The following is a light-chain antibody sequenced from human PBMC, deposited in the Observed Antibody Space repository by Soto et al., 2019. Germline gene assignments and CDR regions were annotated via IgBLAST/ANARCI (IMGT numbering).Light chain of an antibody. CDR2: DVC. Sequence: QSALTQPASVSGSPGQSITISCTGTSSDVGGYNYVSWYQQHPGKAPKLMIYDVCNRPSGVSNRFSGSKSGNTASLTISGLQAEDEADYYCSSYTSSSIVVFGGGTKVTVL. CDR1: SSDVGGYNY. V-gene: IGLV2-14*01. CDR3: SSYTSSSIVV. J-gene: IGLJ2*01.